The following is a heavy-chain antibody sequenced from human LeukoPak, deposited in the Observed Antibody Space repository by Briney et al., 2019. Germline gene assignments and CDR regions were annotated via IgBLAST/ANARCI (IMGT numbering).Heavy chain of an antibody. CDR3: ARQSRDGSKTRGYYFDS. J-gene: IGHJ4*02. CDR1: GYIFTNYW. V-gene: IGHV5-51*01. D-gene: IGHD3-10*01. Sequence: PGESLKISCQVSGYIFTNYWIGWVRQMPGKGLESMGIIYLADSDTTYSPSFEGQVTISADKSIDTVYLQWSSLKASDTATYYCARQSRDGSKTRGYYFDSWGQGTLVTVSS. CDR2: IYLADSDT.